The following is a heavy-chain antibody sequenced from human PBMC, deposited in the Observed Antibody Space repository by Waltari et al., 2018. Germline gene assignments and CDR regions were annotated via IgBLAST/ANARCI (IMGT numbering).Heavy chain of an antibody. Sequence: QVQLVQSGAEVKKPGASVQIACKASGYMFTNYYMYWVRQAPGQGLGWLGGINPKSGGTNHAQKLQGRVTMTRDTSISTAYRELTRLGSDDTAVYFCARRKGYCTSSTCPPVQGYFGYWGQGTLVTVSS. J-gene: IGHJ4*02. CDR1: GYMFTNYY. CDR2: INPKSGGT. D-gene: IGHD2-2*01. V-gene: IGHV1-2*02. CDR3: ARRKGYCTSSTCPPVQGYFGY.